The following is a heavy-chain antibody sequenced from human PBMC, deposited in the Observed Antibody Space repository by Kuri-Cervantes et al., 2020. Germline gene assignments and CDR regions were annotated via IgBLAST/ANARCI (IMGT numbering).Heavy chain of an antibody. CDR2: IKEDGSET. D-gene: IGHD3-10*01. J-gene: IGHJ5*02. CDR1: GFTFNNYW. V-gene: IGHV3-7*01. Sequence: GGSLRLSCAASGFTFNNYWMTWVRQAPGRGMEWVANIKEDGSETSYVGSVKGRFTISRDNAKNSLYLQMDSLRAEDTAVYYCARVRSYLRRSPRENWFDPWGQGTLVTVSS. CDR3: ARVRSYLRRSPRENWFDP.